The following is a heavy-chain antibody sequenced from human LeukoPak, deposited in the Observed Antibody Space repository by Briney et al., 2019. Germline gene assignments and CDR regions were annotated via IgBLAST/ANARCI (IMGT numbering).Heavy chain of an antibody. CDR2: IYHSGST. Sequence: SETLSLTCAVSGYSINSAYYWGWIRQPPGKGLEWIGSIYHSGSTYYNPSLKSRVSISVDTSKNQFSPKLNSVTAADTAVYYCARNMTTIRGGGFDIWGQGTMVTVSS. J-gene: IGHJ3*02. V-gene: IGHV4-38-2*01. D-gene: IGHD4-11*01. CDR1: GYSINSAYY. CDR3: ARNMTTIRGGGFDI.